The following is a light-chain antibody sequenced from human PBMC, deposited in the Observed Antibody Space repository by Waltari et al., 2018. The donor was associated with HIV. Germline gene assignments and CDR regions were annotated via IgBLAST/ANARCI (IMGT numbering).Light chain of an antibody. Sequence: QSALTQPASVSGSPGQSITISRTGTSSDVGDYNYVSWYQQHPGKAPKLMIYEVSNRPSGVSNRFSGSKSGNTASLTISGLQAEDEADYYCSSYTSSSTPVFGTGTKVTVL. CDR3: SSYTSSSTPV. CDR2: EVS. CDR1: SSDVGDYNY. J-gene: IGLJ1*01. V-gene: IGLV2-14*01.